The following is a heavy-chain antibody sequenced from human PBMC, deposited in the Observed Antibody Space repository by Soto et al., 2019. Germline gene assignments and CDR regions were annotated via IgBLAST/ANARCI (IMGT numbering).Heavy chain of an antibody. Sequence: PGGSLRLSCAASGFTFSSYSMNWVRQAPGKGLEWVSSISSSSYIYYADSVKGRFTISRDNAKNSLYLQMNSLRAEDTAVYYCARDHPRGYSYGRDAYYYGMDVWGQGTTVTVSS. V-gene: IGHV3-21*01. J-gene: IGHJ6*02. CDR2: ISSSSYI. D-gene: IGHD5-18*01. CDR3: ARDHPRGYSYGRDAYYYGMDV. CDR1: GFTFSSYS.